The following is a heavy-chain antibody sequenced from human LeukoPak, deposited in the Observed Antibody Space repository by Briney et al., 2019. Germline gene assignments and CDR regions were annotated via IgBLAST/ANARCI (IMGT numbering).Heavy chain of an antibody. CDR2: ITYDGSQQ. CDR1: GFTFSSYT. CDR3: AKHSDSSGYYFVS. Sequence: GGSLRLSCAAYGFTFSSYTTHWVRQAPGKGLEWVALITYDGSQQYYADSVMGRFTISRDSSKITLYLQMNGLGAEDTAVYYCAKHSDSSGYYFVSWGQGTLVTVSS. V-gene: IGHV3-30-3*02. J-gene: IGHJ4*02. D-gene: IGHD3-22*01.